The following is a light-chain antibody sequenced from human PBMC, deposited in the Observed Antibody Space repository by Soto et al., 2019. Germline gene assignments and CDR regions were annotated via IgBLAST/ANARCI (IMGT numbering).Light chain of an antibody. CDR1: SSDVGGYNY. Sequence: QSALTQPPSASGSPGQSVTISCTGTSSDVGGYNYVSWYQQHPGKAPKLMIYEVNKRPSGVPNRFSGSKSANTASLTVSGLQAEDEADYYCSSYASSNNYVSGTGTKLTVL. V-gene: IGLV2-8*01. J-gene: IGLJ1*01. CDR2: EVN. CDR3: SSYASSNNYV.